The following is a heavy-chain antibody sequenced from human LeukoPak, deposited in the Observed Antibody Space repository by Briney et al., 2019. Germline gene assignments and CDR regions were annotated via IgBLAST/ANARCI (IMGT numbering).Heavy chain of an antibody. CDR3: ARDRAATEDWVEFDP. CDR2: IRGSGET. V-gene: IGHV3-66*03. CDR1: GFSVRNYY. Sequence: GGSLRLSCAGSGFSVRNYYMNWVRQARGKGLEWVSLIRGSGETFYADSVKGRFTISRDDSKHTVYPQMNSLRVEDTAVYSCARDRAATEDWVEFDPWGQGTLVTVSS. J-gene: IGHJ5*02. D-gene: IGHD3/OR15-3a*01.